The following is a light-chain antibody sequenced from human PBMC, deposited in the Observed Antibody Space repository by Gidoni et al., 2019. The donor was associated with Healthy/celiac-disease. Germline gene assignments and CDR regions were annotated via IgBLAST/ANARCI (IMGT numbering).Light chain of an antibody. CDR2: DAS. V-gene: IGKV3-11*01. CDR1: QSVSSY. Sequence: EIVLTQSPATLSLSPGARATLSCRASQSVSSYLAWYQQKPVQAPRLLIYDASNRATGIPARFSGSGSGTAFTLTISSLEPEDFAVYYCQPRSNWPLTFGGGTKVEIK. CDR3: QPRSNWPLT. J-gene: IGKJ4*01.